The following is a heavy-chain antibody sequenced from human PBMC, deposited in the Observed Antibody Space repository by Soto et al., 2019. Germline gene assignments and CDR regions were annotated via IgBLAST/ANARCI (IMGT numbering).Heavy chain of an antibody. J-gene: IGHJ4*02. V-gene: IGHV3-23*01. CDR3: AKGRRDGYTQIDC. Sequence: ELQLLESGGGLVQPGGSLRLSCAASGFTFSSYAMSWVRQTPGKGLEWVSHISDSGGSTYYADSVKGRFTISRDNSKNTLYLQMNSLRGEDTAVYYCAKGRRDGYTQIDCWGQGTLVTVSS. CDR2: ISDSGGST. D-gene: IGHD5-12*01. CDR1: GFTFSSYA.